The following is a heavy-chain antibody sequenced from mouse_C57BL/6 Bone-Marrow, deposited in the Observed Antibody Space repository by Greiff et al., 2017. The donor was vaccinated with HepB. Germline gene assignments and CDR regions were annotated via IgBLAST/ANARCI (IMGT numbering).Heavy chain of an antibody. V-gene: IGHV5-6*02. Sequence: EVNVVESGGDLVKPGGSLKLSCAASGFTFSSYGMSWVRQTPDKRLEWVATISSGGSYTYYPDSVKGRFTISRDNAKNTLYLQMSSLKSEDTAMYYCARGLVDYWGQGTTLTVSS. CDR3: ARGLVDY. J-gene: IGHJ2*01. CDR2: ISSGGSYT. CDR1: GFTFSSYG.